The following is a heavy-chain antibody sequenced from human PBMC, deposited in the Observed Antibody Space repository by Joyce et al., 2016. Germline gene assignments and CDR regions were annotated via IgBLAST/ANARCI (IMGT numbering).Heavy chain of an antibody. J-gene: IGHJ4*02. D-gene: IGHD6-19*01. CDR2: INAGSGAT. CDR1: GYTFNTYA. CDR3: ARISARGSSGWPFDF. V-gene: IGHV1-3*05. Sequence: QVQLAQSGPEQKKPGASVKISCKASGYTFNTYALHWVRQAPGHRPEWVGWINAGSGATKYAQKLQGRVTRPRDLSATTAYMEFRSLKSEDTAVYYCARISARGSSGWPFDFWGQGSLVTVSS.